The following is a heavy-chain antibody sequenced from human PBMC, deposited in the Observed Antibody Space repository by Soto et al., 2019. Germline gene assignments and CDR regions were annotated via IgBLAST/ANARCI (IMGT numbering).Heavy chain of an antibody. CDR1: GFTFTNAW. D-gene: IGHD3-10*01. Sequence: EVQLVESGGDLVKPGGSLRLSCAASGFTFTNAWMNWVRQAPGKGLEWVGRIKSKVDGGTRDYAAPVKGRFTISRDDSKDTLYLQMNSLKNEDTAVYYCTTDGGTYYGSGSYVLDYWGQGTLVTVSS. V-gene: IGHV3-15*07. CDR2: IKSKVDGGTR. CDR3: TTDGGTYYGSGSYVLDY. J-gene: IGHJ4*02.